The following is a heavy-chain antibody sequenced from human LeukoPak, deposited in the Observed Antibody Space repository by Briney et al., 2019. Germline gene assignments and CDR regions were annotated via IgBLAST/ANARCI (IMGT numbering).Heavy chain of an antibody. J-gene: IGHJ4*02. Sequence: GGSLRLSCAASGFTFSSYAMNWVRQAPGKGLEWVSAISGSGGSIYYADSVKGRFTISRDNSKNTLYLQMNSLRAEDTAVYYCAETLGYSYGNYFDYWGQGTLVTVSS. CDR2: ISGSGGSI. CDR1: GFTFSSYA. D-gene: IGHD5-18*01. CDR3: AETLGYSYGNYFDY. V-gene: IGHV3-23*01.